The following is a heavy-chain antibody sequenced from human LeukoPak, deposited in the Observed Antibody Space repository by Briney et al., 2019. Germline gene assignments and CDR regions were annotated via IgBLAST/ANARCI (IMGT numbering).Heavy chain of an antibody. CDR1: AGSISSSDYY. CDR3: ARLTHSYYSDTSGYYPYYYMDV. J-gene: IGHJ6*03. V-gene: IGHV4-39*02. CDR2: ISYSGNT. Sequence: PSETLSLTCTVSAGSISSSDYYWGWIRQSPGKGLEWIGRISYSGNTYYNPSLKSRVPISVDTSKNHFSLRLSSVTAADTAVYYCARLTHSYYSDTSGYYPYYYMDVWGKGTRVTVSS. D-gene: IGHD3-22*01.